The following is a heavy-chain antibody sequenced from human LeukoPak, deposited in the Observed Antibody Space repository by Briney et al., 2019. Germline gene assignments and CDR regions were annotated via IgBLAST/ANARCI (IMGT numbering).Heavy chain of an antibody. J-gene: IGHJ4*02. CDR2: INSDGSST. Sequence: GGSLRLSCAASGFTFSSYWMHWVRQAPGKGLVWVSRINSDGSSTSYADSVKGRFTISGDNAKKTLYLQMNSLRAEDTAVYYCARGYYSSSRIDYWGQGTLVTVSS. V-gene: IGHV3-74*01. CDR3: ARGYYSSSRIDY. D-gene: IGHD6-13*01. CDR1: GFTFSSYW.